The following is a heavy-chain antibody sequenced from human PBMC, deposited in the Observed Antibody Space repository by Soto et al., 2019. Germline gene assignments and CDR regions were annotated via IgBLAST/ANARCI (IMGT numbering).Heavy chain of an antibody. J-gene: IGHJ4*02. V-gene: IGHV3-23*01. Sequence: LRLSCAASGFTFSSYAMSWVHQAPGKGLELVSAIGASGAGTYYAEYVKGRFTISKDNSNNTHYLPMNSLRTDDTAIYYCAFLNTGSYFDYWGLGKMVTVSS. D-gene: IGHD1-26*01. CDR1: GFTFSSYA. CDR3: AFLNTGSYFDY. CDR2: IGASGAGT.